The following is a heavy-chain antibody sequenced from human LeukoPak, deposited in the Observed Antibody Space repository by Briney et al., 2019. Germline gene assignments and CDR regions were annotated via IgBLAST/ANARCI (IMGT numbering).Heavy chain of an antibody. V-gene: IGHV3-53*05. J-gene: IGHJ5*02. Sequence: PGGPLRLSCAASGFTFSQYWMSWVRQAPGKGLEWVSVIYSGGSTYYADSVKGRFTISRDKSKNTVYLQMNSLRFEDTAMYYCARNWFDPWGQGTLVTVSS. CDR3: ARNWFDP. CDR2: IYSGGST. CDR1: GFTFSQYW.